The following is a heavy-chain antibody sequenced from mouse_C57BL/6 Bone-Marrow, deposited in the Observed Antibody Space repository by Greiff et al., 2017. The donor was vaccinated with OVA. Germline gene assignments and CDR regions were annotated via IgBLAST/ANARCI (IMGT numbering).Heavy chain of an antibody. D-gene: IGHD1-1*01. CDR1: GYTFTSYW. V-gene: IGHV1-53*01. J-gene: IGHJ2*01. CDR3: ARRGITTVVHDY. Sequence: QVHVKQSGPELVKPGASVKLSCKASGYTFTSYWMHWVKQRPGQGLEWIGNINPSNGGTNYNEKFKSKATLTVDKSSSTAYMQLSSLTSEDSAVYYCARRGITTVVHDYWGQGTTLTVSS. CDR2: INPSNGGT.